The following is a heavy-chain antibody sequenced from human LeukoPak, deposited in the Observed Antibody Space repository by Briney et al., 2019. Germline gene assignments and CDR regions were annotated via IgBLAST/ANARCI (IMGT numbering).Heavy chain of an antibody. CDR1: GGPISRCH. V-gene: IGHV4-59*01. CDR2: TYYCGSP. D-gene: IGHD3-22*01. Sequence: SETLSLTCTLWGGPISRCHGSCMRQPPGKALVWIGYTYYCGSPIYNLPLESRVHISVDTSKNQLSLNLRSVTAADTAVYYCARLYFYDSSAYPGAFDIWGQGTMVTVSS. CDR3: ARLYFYDSSAYPGAFDI. J-gene: IGHJ3*02.